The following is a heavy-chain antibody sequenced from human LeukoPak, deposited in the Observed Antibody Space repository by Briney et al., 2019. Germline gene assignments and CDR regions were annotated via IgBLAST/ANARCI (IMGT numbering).Heavy chain of an antibody. CDR3: AKDSRSLAAAGEVDY. J-gene: IGHJ4*02. CDR1: GISFSNYS. V-gene: IGHV3-21*04. CDR2: ISSSSRFI. D-gene: IGHD6-13*01. Sequence: GGSLRLSCAASGISFSNYSMNWVRQAPGKGLEWVSLISSSSRFIYYGDSVKGRFTISRDNSRNTLYLQMNSLRAEDTAVYYCAKDSRSLAAAGEVDYWGQGTLVTVSS.